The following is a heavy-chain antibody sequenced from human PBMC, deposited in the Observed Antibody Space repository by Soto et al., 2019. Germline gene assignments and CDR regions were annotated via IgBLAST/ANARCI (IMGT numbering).Heavy chain of an antibody. CDR1: GFTFSSYS. Sequence: LRLSCAASGFTFSSYSMNWVRQAPGKGLEWVSSISSSSSYIYYADSVKGRFTISRDNAKNSLYLQMNSLRAEDTAVYYCARDKKYCSGGSCYGNHDYWGQGTLVTVSS. CDR3: ARDKKYCSGGSCYGNHDY. D-gene: IGHD2-15*01. V-gene: IGHV3-21*01. J-gene: IGHJ4*02. CDR2: ISSSSSYI.